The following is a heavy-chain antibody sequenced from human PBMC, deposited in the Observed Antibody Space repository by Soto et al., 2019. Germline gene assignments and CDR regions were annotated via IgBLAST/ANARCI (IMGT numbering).Heavy chain of an antibody. Sequence: GGSLRLSCAASGFTFSSYGMHWVRQAPGKGLEWVAVISYDGSNKYYADSVKGRFTISRDNSKNTLYLQMNSLRAEDTAVYYCATSVLYWGQGXLVTVSS. CDR1: GFTFSSYG. V-gene: IGHV3-30*03. CDR2: ISYDGSNK. CDR3: ATSVLY. J-gene: IGHJ4*02.